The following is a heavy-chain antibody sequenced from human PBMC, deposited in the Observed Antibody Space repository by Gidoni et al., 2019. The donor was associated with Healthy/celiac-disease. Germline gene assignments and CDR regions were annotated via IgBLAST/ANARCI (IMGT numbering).Heavy chain of an antibody. CDR2: ISAYNGNT. CDR3: ARFPYYYGSGTCFDY. CDR1: GYTFTSYG. D-gene: IGHD3-10*01. Sequence: QVQLVQSGAEVKKPGASVKVSCKASGYTFTSYGSSWVRQAPGQGREWMGWISAYNGNTNYEKKLQGRVTMTTDTSTSTAYMELRSLSSDDTAVYYCARFPYYYGSGTCFDYWGQGTLVTVSS. J-gene: IGHJ4*02. V-gene: IGHV1-18*01.